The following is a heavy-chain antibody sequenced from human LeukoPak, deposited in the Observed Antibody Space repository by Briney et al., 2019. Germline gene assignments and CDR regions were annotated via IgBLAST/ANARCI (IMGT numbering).Heavy chain of an antibody. J-gene: IGHJ4*02. Sequence: PSETLSLTCTVSGGSISSSPYYWGWIRQPPGKGLEWIGSVDYSGTTYYNPSLKSRVTISADTSKNQFSLNLASVTAADTTVHYCARLNPVGQDCTGANCYTLYFFDYWGQGSLVTVSS. CDR2: VDYSGTT. CDR1: GGSISSSPYY. D-gene: IGHD2-15*01. CDR3: ARLNPVGQDCTGANCYTLYFFDY. V-gene: IGHV4-39*01.